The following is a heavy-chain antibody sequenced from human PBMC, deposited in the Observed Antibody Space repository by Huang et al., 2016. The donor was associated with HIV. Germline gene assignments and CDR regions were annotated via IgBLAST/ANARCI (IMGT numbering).Heavy chain of an antibody. J-gene: IGHJ5*02. CDR1: GFTLTTFS. Sequence: EVQLVESGGVLVKPGGSLSLSCAASGFTLTTFSMNWVRQAAGGGQRWVASINVPGHHIYYADSGEGRFTIARDNTRNSLYLQLNSLRAEDTAVYYCVRIGYGENAYGSGYFDPWGQGTLVAVSS. V-gene: IGHV3-21*01. CDR2: INVPGHHI. CDR3: VRIGYGENAYGSGYFDP. D-gene: IGHD4-17*01.